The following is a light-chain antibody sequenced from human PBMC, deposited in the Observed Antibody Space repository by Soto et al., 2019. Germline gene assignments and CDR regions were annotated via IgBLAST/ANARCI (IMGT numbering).Light chain of an antibody. CDR3: SSYTSNTVTYV. V-gene: IGLV2-14*01. J-gene: IGLJ1*01. CDR2: EVK. CDR1: RSDIGSYDY. Sequence: QSALTQPAAVSGSPGQSITISCTGSRSDIGSYDYVSWYQQYPGKAPKVIIYEVKNRPSGISDRFSASKSGSTASLTISGIQAEDEAEYFCSSYTSNTVTYVFGSGTKXTV.